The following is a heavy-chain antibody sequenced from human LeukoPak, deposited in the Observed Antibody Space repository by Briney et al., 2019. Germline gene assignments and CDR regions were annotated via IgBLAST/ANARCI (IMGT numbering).Heavy chain of an antibody. Sequence: PGGSLRLSCSASGFTFSSYAMHWVRQAPGKGLEYVSAISSNGGSTYYADSVKGRFTISRDNSKNTLYLQMSSLRAEDTAVYYCAKRRYDSSGYFDYWGQGTLVTVSS. J-gene: IGHJ4*02. CDR3: AKRRYDSSGYFDY. V-gene: IGHV3-64D*09. D-gene: IGHD3-22*01. CDR1: GFTFSSYA. CDR2: ISSNGGST.